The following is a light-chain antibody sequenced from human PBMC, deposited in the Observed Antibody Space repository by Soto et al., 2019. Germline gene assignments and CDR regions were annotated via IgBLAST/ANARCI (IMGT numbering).Light chain of an antibody. CDR2: EVS. Sequence: QSALTQPASVSGSPGQSITISCTGSSSDVGGYNYVSWYQQNPGKAPKLMIYEVSNRPSGVSNRFSGSKSGNTASLTISGLQPEDEADYYCSSYSSTSTRVFGGGTQLTVL. CDR3: SSYSSTSTRV. V-gene: IGLV2-14*01. CDR1: SSDVGGYNY. J-gene: IGLJ2*01.